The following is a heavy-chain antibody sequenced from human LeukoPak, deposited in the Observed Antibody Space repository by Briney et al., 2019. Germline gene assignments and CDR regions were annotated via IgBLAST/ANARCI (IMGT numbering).Heavy chain of an antibody. V-gene: IGHV4-38-2*02. CDR2: IYHSGST. CDR1: GYSISSGYY. CDR3: ARGYAYNWTRRGFGY. D-gene: IGHD1-20*01. Sequence: SETLSLTCTVSGYSISSGYYWGWIRQPPGKGLEWIGSIYHSGSTYYNPSLKSRVTISVDTSKNQFSLKLSSVTAADTAVYYCARGYAYNWTRRGFGYWGQGTLVTVSS. J-gene: IGHJ4*02.